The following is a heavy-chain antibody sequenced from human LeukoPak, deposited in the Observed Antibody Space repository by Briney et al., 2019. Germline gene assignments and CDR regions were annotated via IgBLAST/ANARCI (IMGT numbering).Heavy chain of an antibody. CDR3: AKDGLGYCSSTSCYKDY. J-gene: IGHJ4*02. Sequence: GGSQRLSCAASGFTFSSYAMSWVRQAPGKGLEWVSAISGSGGSTYYADSVKGRFTISRDNSKNTLYLQMNSLRAEDTAVYYCAKDGLGYCSSTSCYKDYWGQGTLVTVSS. D-gene: IGHD2-2*02. CDR1: GFTFSSYA. V-gene: IGHV3-23*01. CDR2: ISGSGGST.